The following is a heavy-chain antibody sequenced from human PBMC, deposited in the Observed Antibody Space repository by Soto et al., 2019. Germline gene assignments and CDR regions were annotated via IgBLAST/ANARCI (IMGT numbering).Heavy chain of an antibody. CDR3: TTGATSRRYVKYYSGTDG. CDR1: GDSVSIKSTA. V-gene: IGHV6-1*01. D-gene: IGHD3-9*01. Sequence: RPLLPPFAISGDSVSIKSTAWNWFRPSPSRGLEWLGRTYYRSKWYTDYAESVKSRITINPDTSKNQVSLQLKSVTPEDTAVYYCTTGATSRRYVKYYSGTDGWGQHTTVTVS. J-gene: IGHJ6*02. CDR2: TYYRSKWYT.